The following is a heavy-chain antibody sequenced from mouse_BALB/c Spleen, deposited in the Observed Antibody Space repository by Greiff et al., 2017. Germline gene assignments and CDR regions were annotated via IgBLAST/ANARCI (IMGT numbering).Heavy chain of an antibody. Sequence: QVQLKQSGAELVRPGSSVKISCKASGYAFSSYWMNWVKQRPGQGLEWIGQIYPGDGDTNYNGKFKGKATLTADKSSSTAYMQLSSLTSEDSAVYFCARGKIYDGYYAAMDYWGQGTSVTVSS. CDR1: GYAFSSYW. CDR3: ARGKIYDGYYAAMDY. J-gene: IGHJ4*01. D-gene: IGHD2-3*01. V-gene: IGHV1-80*01. CDR2: IYPGDGDT.